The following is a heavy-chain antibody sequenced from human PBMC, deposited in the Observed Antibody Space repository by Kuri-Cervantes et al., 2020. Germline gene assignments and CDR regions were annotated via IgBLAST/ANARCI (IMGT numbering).Heavy chain of an antibody. CDR1: GFSLSTSGVG. D-gene: IGHD5-12*01. V-gene: IGHV2-5*02. Sequence: SGPTLVKHTQTHTLTCTFSGFSLSTSGVGVGWIRQPPGKALEWLALIYWDDDKRYSPSLKSRITITKDTSKTQVVLTMTNMDPVDTATYCCAHSYSGYDSGYWGQGTLVTVSS. CDR3: AHSYSGYDSGY. CDR2: IYWDDDK. J-gene: IGHJ4*02.